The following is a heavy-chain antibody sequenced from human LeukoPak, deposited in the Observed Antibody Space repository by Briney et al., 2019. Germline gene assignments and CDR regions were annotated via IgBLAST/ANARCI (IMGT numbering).Heavy chain of an antibody. CDR1: GFTFSSYW. Sequence: PGGSLRLSCAASGFTFSSYWMHWVRQAPGKGLVWVSRIKSAGSSIMYADSVKGRFTISRDNAKNTLYLQMNSLRAEDTAVCYCARDLDYGGKSNFDYWGQGTLVTVSS. D-gene: IGHD4-23*01. V-gene: IGHV3-74*03. J-gene: IGHJ4*02. CDR3: ARDLDYGGKSNFDY. CDR2: IKSAGSSI.